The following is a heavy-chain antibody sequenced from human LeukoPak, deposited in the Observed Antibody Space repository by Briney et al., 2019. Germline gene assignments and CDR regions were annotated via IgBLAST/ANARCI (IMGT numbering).Heavy chain of an antibody. D-gene: IGHD3-22*01. V-gene: IGHV4-59*01. CDR2: FYYSRST. CDR1: GGSISSYH. CDR3: ARDGNYDSSGYPSAFDI. J-gene: IGHJ3*02. Sequence: SETLSLTCTVSGGSISSYHWSWIRQPPGKGLEWIGYFYYSRSTNYNPSLKSRVTISIDTSKNRFSLELSSVTAADAAVYYCARDGNYDSSGYPSAFDIWGQGTMVTVSS.